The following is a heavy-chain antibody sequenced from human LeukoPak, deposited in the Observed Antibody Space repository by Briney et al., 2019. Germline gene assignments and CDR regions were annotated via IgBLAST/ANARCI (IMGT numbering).Heavy chain of an antibody. Sequence: GGSLRLSCAGSGFTFSDYYMAWIRQAPGKGLQRISYMRRGSDVKTYADSVKGRFTISRDNAKSSLYLQMNGLRAVDTAVYYCARHGLYDSTDYWTFQHWGQGTLVTVSS. J-gene: IGHJ1*01. CDR1: GFTFSDYY. V-gene: IGHV3-11*06. D-gene: IGHD3-22*01. CDR2: MRRGSDVK. CDR3: ARHGLYDSTDYWTFQH.